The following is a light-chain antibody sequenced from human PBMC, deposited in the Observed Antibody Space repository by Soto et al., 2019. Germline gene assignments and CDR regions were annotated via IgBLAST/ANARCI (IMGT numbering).Light chain of an antibody. CDR3: CSYAGSSTFEVIV. CDR1: SSDVGSYNL. V-gene: IGLV2-23*02. J-gene: IGLJ1*01. Sequence: QSVLTQPASVSGSPGQSITISCTGTSSDVGSYNLVSWYQQHPGKAPKLMIYEVSKRPSGVPNRFSGSKSGNTASLTISGLQAEDEADYYCCSYAGSSTFEVIVFGXGTKVTVL. CDR2: EVS.